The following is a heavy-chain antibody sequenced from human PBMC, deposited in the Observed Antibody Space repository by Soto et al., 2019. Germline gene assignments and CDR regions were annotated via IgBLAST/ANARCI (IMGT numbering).Heavy chain of an antibody. V-gene: IGHV1-46*03. J-gene: IGHJ3*02. CDR3: ATQYLANAFDI. CDR1: GYTFTSYY. CDR2: INPSGGST. Sequence: GASVKVSCKASGYTFTSYYMHWVRQAPGQGLEWMGIINPSGGSTSYAQKFQGRVTMTRDTSTSTVYMELSSLRSEDTAVYYCATQYLANAFDIWGQGTMVTVSS. D-gene: IGHD2-2*01.